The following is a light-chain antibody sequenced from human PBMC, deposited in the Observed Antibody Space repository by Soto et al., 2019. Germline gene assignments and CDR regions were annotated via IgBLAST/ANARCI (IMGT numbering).Light chain of an antibody. CDR2: SAS. CDR3: QQSYRTPYT. Sequence: DIRVTQSPSSLSASVGDRVTVTCRASQNINTYLNWYQHKPGEAPKLLIYSASNLRRGVPARFSGSGSGTDFTLTISSLQPEDFATYYCQQSYRTPYTFGQGTKLETK. J-gene: IGKJ2*01. V-gene: IGKV1-39*01. CDR1: QNINTY.